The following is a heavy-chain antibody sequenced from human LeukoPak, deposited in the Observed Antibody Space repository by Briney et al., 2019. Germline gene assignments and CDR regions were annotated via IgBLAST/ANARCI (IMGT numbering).Heavy chain of an antibody. D-gene: IGHD2-2*01. CDR1: GGSISSGGYY. Sequence: PSQTLSLTCTVSGGSISSGGYYWSWIRQPPGKGLEWIGYIYHSGSTYYNPSLKSRVTISVDRSKNQFSLKLSSVTAADTAVYYCARDHRYCSSTSCLGAFDIWGQGTMVTVSS. J-gene: IGHJ3*02. CDR3: ARDHRYCSSTSCLGAFDI. V-gene: IGHV4-30-2*01. CDR2: IYHSGST.